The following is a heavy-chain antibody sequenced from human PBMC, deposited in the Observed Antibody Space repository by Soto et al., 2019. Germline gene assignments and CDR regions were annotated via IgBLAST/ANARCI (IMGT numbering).Heavy chain of an antibody. CDR1: GFTFSSYG. CDR3: AREQYSGIYDY. V-gene: IGHV3-33*01. CDR2: IWYDGSNE. D-gene: IGHD1-26*01. Sequence: QVQLVESGGGVVQPGRSLRLSCAASGFTFSSYGMHWVRQAPGKGLEWVAVIWYDGSNEYHADSVKGRFTISRDNSKNTLYLQMNSLRAEDTAVYYCAREQYSGIYDYWGQGTLVTVSS. J-gene: IGHJ4*02.